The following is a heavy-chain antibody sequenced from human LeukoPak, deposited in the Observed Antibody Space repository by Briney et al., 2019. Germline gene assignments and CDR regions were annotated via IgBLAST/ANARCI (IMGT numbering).Heavy chain of an antibody. CDR1: GGSISSSSYY. Sequence: SSETLSLTCTVSGGSISSSSYYWGWIRQPPGKGLEWIGEIYHSGSTNYNPSLKSRVTISVDKSKNQFSLKLSSVTAADTAVYYCARGGGSLSSYFDYWGQGTLVTVSS. V-gene: IGHV4-39*07. D-gene: IGHD1-26*01. CDR3: ARGGGSLSSYFDY. CDR2: IYHSGST. J-gene: IGHJ4*02.